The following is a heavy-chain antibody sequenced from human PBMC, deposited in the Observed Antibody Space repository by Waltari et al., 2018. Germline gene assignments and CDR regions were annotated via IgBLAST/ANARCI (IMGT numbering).Heavy chain of an antibody. CDR3: ARDGKTATDY. CDR1: GYSISSGYY. D-gene: IGHD6-25*01. CDR2: IYHSGST. J-gene: IGHJ4*02. V-gene: IGHV4-38-2*02. Sequence: QVQLQESGPGLVKPSETLSLTCAVSGYSISSGYYWGWIRQPPGKGLEWIGSIYHSGSTYYNPSLKGRGTISVDTSKNQVALKLSSVTAADTAVYYCARDGKTATDYWGQGTLVTVSS.